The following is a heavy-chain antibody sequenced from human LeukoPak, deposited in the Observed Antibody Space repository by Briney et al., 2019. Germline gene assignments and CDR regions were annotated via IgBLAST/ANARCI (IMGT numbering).Heavy chain of an antibody. V-gene: IGHV5-51*01. D-gene: IGHD2-15*01. CDR2: IYPGDSDT. CDR3: ARLAGYCSGGSCYSGGYFQH. Sequence: GESLKISCKGSGYSFTSYWIGWVRQMPGKGLEWMGIIYPGDSDTRYSPSFQGQVTISADKSISTAYLQWSSLKASDTAMYYCARLAGYCSGGSCYSGGYFQHWGQGTLVTVSS. J-gene: IGHJ1*01. CDR1: GYSFTSYW.